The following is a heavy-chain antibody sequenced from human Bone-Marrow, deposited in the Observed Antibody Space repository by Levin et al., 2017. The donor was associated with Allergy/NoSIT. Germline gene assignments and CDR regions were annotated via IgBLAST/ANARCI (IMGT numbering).Heavy chain of an antibody. V-gene: IGHV3-9*01. CDR1: GFSFDHFA. Sequence: SLKISCAASGFSFDHFAVHWVRQTPGKGLEWVSSINWDGAITGYADFVKGRFTISRDNAKQSLYLDMKSLRLEDTAFYYCASAARFDGRYAIEIHYWGQGTLVTVSA. D-gene: IGHD1-26*01. CDR2: INWDGAIT. J-gene: IGHJ4*02. CDR3: ASAARFDGRYAIEIHY.